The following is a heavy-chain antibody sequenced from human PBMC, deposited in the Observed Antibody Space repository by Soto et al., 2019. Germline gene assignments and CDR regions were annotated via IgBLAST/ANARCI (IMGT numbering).Heavy chain of an antibody. CDR1: GYTLTELS. CDR3: ATDVMYCSGGRCDVLDV. D-gene: IGHD2-15*01. Sequence: ASVKVSCKVSGYTLTELSMHWVRQAPGKGLEWMGGFDPEDGETIYAQKFQGRVTMTEDTSTDTAYMELSSLRSEDTAVYYCATDVMYCSGGRCDVLDVWGQRTTGTVSS. CDR2: FDPEDGET. J-gene: IGHJ6*01. V-gene: IGHV1-24*01.